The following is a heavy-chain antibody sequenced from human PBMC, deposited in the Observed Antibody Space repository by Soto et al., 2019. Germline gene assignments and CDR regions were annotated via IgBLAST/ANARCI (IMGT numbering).Heavy chain of an antibody. V-gene: IGHV1-69*13. J-gene: IGHJ4*02. D-gene: IGHD5-12*01. CDR3: ASGRDGYNYVDY. CDR1: GGTFSSYA. Sequence: GASVKFSCKASGGTFSSYAISWVRQAPGQGLEWMGGIIPIFGTANYAQKFQGRVTITADESTSTAYMELSSLRSEDTAVYYCASGRDGYNYVDYWGQGTLVTVSS. CDR2: IIPIFGTA.